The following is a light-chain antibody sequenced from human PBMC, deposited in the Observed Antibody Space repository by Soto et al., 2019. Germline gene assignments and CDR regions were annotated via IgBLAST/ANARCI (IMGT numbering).Light chain of an antibody. J-gene: IGKJ4*01. CDR3: QQYGSSPRLT. CDR2: GAS. V-gene: IGKV3-20*01. CDR1: QSVSSSY. Sequence: EIVLTQSPGTLSLSPGERATLSCRASQSVSSSYLAWYQQKPGQAPRLLIYGASSRATGIPDRFSGSGSGTDFTLTISRLEPEDFAVYYCQQYGSSPRLTFGGGTKVEIE.